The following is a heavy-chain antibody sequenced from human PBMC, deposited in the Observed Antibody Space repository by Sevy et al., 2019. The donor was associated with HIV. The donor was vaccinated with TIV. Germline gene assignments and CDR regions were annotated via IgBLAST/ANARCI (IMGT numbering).Heavy chain of an antibody. CDR2: TYYRSKWYN. CDR1: GDSVSSNSAA. D-gene: IGHD3-9*01. V-gene: IGHV6-1*01. Sequence: SQTLSLTCAISGDSVSSNSAAWNWIRQSPSRGLEWLGRTYYRSKWYNDYAASVKSRITINPDTSKNQFSLQLNSVTPEDTAVYYCARGGYDILTGFETDDAFDIWGQGTMVTVSS. CDR3: ARGGYDILTGFETDDAFDI. J-gene: IGHJ3*02.